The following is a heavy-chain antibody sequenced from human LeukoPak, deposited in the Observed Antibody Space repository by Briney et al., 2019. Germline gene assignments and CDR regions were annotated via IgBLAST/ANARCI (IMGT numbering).Heavy chain of an antibody. D-gene: IGHD1-20*01. Sequence: SVKVSCKASGGTFSSYAISWVRQAPGQGLEWMGRIIPILGIANYAQKFQGRVTMTRNTSISTAYMELSSLRSEDTAVYYCAGSSSITGTVAYYYYGMDVWGQGTTVTVSS. V-gene: IGHV1-69*04. CDR2: IIPILGIA. CDR3: AGSSSITGTVAYYYYGMDV. J-gene: IGHJ6*02. CDR1: GGTFSSYA.